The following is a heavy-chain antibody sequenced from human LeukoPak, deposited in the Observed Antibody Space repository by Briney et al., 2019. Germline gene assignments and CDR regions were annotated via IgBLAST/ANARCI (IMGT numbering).Heavy chain of an antibody. CDR3: IRHLGYVTPDS. D-gene: IGHD5-18*01. Sequence: PGGSLRLSCAASGFGFQGSAVHWVRQSSGRGLEWVGCMRDRNKNYATIYAASMRGRFTISRDDSKNTATLHMNTLRTEDTAVYFCIRHLGYVTPDSWGQGTLVTVSS. CDR2: MRDRNKNYAT. J-gene: IGHJ4*02. CDR1: GFGFQGSA. V-gene: IGHV3-73*01.